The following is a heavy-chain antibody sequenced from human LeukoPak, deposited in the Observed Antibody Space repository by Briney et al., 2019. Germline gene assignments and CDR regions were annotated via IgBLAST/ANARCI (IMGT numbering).Heavy chain of an antibody. J-gene: IGHJ4*02. CDR2: IRGSGGST. CDR1: GFTFSSYA. V-gene: IGHV3-23*01. Sequence: GGSLRLSCAASGFTFSSYAMSWVRQAPGKGLEWVSAIRGSGGSTYYADSVKGRFTISRDNSKNTLYLQMNSLRAEDTAVYYCAKRGTYCSSTSCYIQKGYFDYWGQGTLVTVSS. D-gene: IGHD2-2*02. CDR3: AKRGTYCSSTSCYIQKGYFDY.